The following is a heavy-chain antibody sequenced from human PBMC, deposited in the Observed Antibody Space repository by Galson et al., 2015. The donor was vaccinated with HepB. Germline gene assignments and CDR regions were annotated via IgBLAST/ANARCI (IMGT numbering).Heavy chain of an antibody. Sequence: ETLSLTCAVYGGSFNTYYWSWIRQPPGKGLEWIGEVNHSGSTNYNPSLKSRVTISVDTSKNRFSLRLNSVTAADTAVYYCARAVYYDFWNGFGPWGQGTLVTVSS. CDR2: VNHSGST. CDR3: ARAVYYDFWNGFGP. J-gene: IGHJ5*02. D-gene: IGHD3-3*01. V-gene: IGHV4-34*01. CDR1: GGSFNTYY.